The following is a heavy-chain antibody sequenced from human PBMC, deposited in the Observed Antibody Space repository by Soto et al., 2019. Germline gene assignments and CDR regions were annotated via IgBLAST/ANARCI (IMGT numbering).Heavy chain of an antibody. Sequence: SETLSLTCTVSGGYISSSSYYWGWIRQPPGEGLEWIGSIYYSGSTYYNPSLKSRVTISVDTSKNQFSLKLSSVTAADTAVYYCARSKRGYSYGYNWFDPWGQGTLVTVSS. V-gene: IGHV4-39*01. CDR3: ARSKRGYSYGYNWFDP. CDR2: IYYSGST. D-gene: IGHD5-18*01. CDR1: GGYISSSSYY. J-gene: IGHJ5*02.